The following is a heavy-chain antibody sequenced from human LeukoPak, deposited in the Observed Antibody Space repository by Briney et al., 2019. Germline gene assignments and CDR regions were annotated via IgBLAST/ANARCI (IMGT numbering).Heavy chain of an antibody. V-gene: IGHV1-18*01. CDR1: GYTFTSYG. CDR2: ISAYNGNT. Sequence: GASVKVSCKASGYTFTSYGISWVRQPPGQGLEWMGWISAYNGNTNYAQKLQGRVTMTTDTSTSTAYMELRSLRSDDTAVYYCARDNDILTGYRGYYYYMDVWGKGTTVTISS. D-gene: IGHD3-9*01. CDR3: ARDNDILTGYRGYYYYMDV. J-gene: IGHJ6*03.